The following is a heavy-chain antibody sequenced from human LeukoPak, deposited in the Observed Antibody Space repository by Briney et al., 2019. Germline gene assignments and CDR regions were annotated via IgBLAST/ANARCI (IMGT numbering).Heavy chain of an antibody. J-gene: IGHJ4*02. CDR2: IKEDGSEK. D-gene: IGHD4-23*01. CDR1: GFTFSSYW. CDR3: AREQYGGKDY. Sequence: GGPLRLSCAASGFTFSSYWMSWLRQAPGKGLEGEANIKEDGSEKHYVDPVKGRFTIFRDNAKNSLYLQMNSLRAEDTALYYCAREQYGGKDYWGQGTLVTVSS. V-gene: IGHV3-7*05.